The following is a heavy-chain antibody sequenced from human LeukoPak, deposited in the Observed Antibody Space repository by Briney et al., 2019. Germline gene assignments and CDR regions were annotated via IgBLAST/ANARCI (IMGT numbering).Heavy chain of an antibody. CDR1: GFTFSSYE. D-gene: IGHD2-8*01. CDR3: AREGNDYYYYYYMDV. J-gene: IGHJ6*03. CDR2: ISSSGSTI. V-gene: IGHV3-48*03. Sequence: GGSLRLSCAASGFTFSSYEMNWVRQAPGKGLEWVSYISSSGSTIYYADSVKGRFTISRDNAKNSLYLQMNSLRAEDTAVYYCAREGNDYYYYYYMDVWGKGTTVTVSS.